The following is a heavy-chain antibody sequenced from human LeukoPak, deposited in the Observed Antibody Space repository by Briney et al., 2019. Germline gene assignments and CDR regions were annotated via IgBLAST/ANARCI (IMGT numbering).Heavy chain of an antibody. CDR2: ISYDISNK. D-gene: IGHD3-16*01. V-gene: IGHV3-30*03. CDR1: GFTFCSFG. Sequence: PGGTLRLSCAASGFTFCSFGMHWVAQAPGKELKWGAVISYDISNKSYADSVKGRFTISRDNSKNSLYLQMNSLRVEDTAIYYCVRDEKKRGGDYWGQGTLVTVSS. J-gene: IGHJ4*02. CDR3: VRDEKKRGGDY.